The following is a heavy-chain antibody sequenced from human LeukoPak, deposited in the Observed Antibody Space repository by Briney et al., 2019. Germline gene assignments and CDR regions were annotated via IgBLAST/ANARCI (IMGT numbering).Heavy chain of an antibody. J-gene: IGHJ6*03. D-gene: IGHD5-18*01. CDR3: ARVGYSYGYVTKYYYMDV. V-gene: IGHV3-30*04. CDR1: GFTFSSYA. CDR2: ISYDGSNK. Sequence: QAGGSLRLSCAASGFTFSSYAMHWVRQAPGKGLEWVAVISYDGSNKYYADSVKGRFTISRDNSKNTLYLQMNSLRAEDTAVYYCARVGYSYGYVTKYYYMDVWGKGTTVTVSS.